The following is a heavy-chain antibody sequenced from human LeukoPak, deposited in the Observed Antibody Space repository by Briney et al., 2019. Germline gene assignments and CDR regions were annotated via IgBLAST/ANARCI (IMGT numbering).Heavy chain of an antibody. CDR3: ARDPFSSWYDGEYFQH. Sequence: GASVKLSCKAFGYTFTGYWMHWVRQAPGQGPEWMGVISPSGGSTIYAQKFKGRVTMTTDTSTSTAYMELRSLRSDDTAVYYCARDPFSSWYDGEYFQHWGQGTLVTVSS. CDR2: ISPSGGST. D-gene: IGHD6-13*01. J-gene: IGHJ1*01. V-gene: IGHV1-46*01. CDR1: GYTFTGYW.